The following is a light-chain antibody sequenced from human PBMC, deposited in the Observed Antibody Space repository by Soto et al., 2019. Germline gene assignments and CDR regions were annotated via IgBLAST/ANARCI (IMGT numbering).Light chain of an antibody. Sequence: QSVLNQPASVSGSPGQSITISCTGTSSDVGSYNLVSWYQQHPGKASKLMIYEGSKRPSGVSNRFSGSKSGNTASLTISGLQAEDEADYYCCSYAGSSTYVFGTGTKVTVL. CDR3: CSYAGSSTYV. CDR1: SSDVGSYNL. V-gene: IGLV2-23*01. CDR2: EGS. J-gene: IGLJ1*01.